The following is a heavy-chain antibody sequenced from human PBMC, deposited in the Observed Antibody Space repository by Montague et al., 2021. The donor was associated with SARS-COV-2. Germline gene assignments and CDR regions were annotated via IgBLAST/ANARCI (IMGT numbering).Heavy chain of an antibody. D-gene: IGHD3-10*01. CDR2: FSYRGNS. CDR1: GDSISRSSYN. J-gene: IGHJ5*02. Sequence: SETLSLTCTVSGDSISRSSYNWTWIRQPPGKGLEWIGSFSYRGNSYYHPSLQLRVTISLETSMTKYYLQLTSVSAADTAVYYCARHRLVRLEHNWFDPWGQGTLVNVSS. CDR3: ARHRLVRLEHNWFDP. V-gene: IGHV4-39*01.